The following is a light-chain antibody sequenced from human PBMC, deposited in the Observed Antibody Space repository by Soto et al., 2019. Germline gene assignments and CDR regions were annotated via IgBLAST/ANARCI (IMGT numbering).Light chain of an antibody. CDR1: QSLLSSSTNKDY. J-gene: IGKJ5*01. V-gene: IGKV4-1*01. Sequence: IVMTQAPDSLAVSLGERATLNCRSSQSLLSSSTNKDYLAWYQQKRGQPPKLLIFWASTRESGVPDRFSGSGSGTDFTLTISSLQAEDVAVYFCQQYYSGPITLGQGTRLEIK. CDR2: WAS. CDR3: QQYYSGPIT.